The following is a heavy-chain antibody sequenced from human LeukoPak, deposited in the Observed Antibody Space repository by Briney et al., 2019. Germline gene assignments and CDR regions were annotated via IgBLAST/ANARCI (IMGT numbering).Heavy chain of an antibody. CDR1: RYSPTKIS. CDR3: AKEGACSGGCCPLDY. Sequence: ASVKLSCKVSRYSPTKISIHWVRHAPGKRREWKGGFDPEEDERIYAQKFQGRVTMTEDTSTDTAYMQLNSLRYEYTAVYYCAKEGACSGGCCPLDYWGQGTLVTVSS. CDR2: FDPEEDER. V-gene: IGHV1-24*01. J-gene: IGHJ4*02. D-gene: IGHD2-15*01.